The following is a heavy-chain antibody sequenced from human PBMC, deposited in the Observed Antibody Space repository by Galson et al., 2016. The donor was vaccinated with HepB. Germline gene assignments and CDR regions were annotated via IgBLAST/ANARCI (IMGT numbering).Heavy chain of an antibody. CDR2: ISWNSGTI. V-gene: IGHV3-9*01. J-gene: IGHJ4*02. Sequence: SLRLSCAASGFSFDDYAMHWVRQAPGKGLGWVSGISWNSGTIGYADSVKGRFTISRDNAKNSLYLQMNNLRAEDTALYYCAKDAAGYYYDSSGFYWGQGTLVTVSS. CDR1: GFSFDDYA. CDR3: AKDAAGYYYDSSGFY. D-gene: IGHD3-22*01.